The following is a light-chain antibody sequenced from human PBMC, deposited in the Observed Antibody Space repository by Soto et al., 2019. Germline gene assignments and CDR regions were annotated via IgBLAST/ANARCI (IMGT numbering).Light chain of an antibody. CDR1: QGISNY. V-gene: IGKV1-27*01. CDR2: AAS. Sequence: DVQMTQAPSSLSASVGDRVTITCRASQGISNYLAWYQQKPGKVPKLLIYAASILQSGVPSRFSGSGSGTDFPLTISSLQPEDVATYYCQKYNSAPRTFGGATKVEIK. J-gene: IGKJ4*01. CDR3: QKYNSAPRT.